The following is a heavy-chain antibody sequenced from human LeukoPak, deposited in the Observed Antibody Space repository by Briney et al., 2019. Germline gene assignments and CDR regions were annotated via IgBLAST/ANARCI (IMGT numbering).Heavy chain of an antibody. CDR2: IYYSGST. CDR1: GRSMSSYY. D-gene: IGHD6-6*01. J-gene: IGHJ6*02. Sequence: SETLSLTCTVSGRSMSSYYWSWIRQPTGKGLEWLRYIYYSGSTNLHPSLKSRVTISVDTSKNQYSLKLSSVTAADTAGDYCARDSSSDYNYYGMDVWGQGTTVTVSS. CDR3: ARDSSSDYNYYGMDV. V-gene: IGHV4-59*01.